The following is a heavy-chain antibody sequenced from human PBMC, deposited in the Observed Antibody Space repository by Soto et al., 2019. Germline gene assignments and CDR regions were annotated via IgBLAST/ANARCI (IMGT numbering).Heavy chain of an antibody. D-gene: IGHD1-26*01. V-gene: IGHV4-34*01. Sequence: QVQLQQWGAGLLKPSETLSLTCAVYGGSFSGYYWSWIRQPPGKGLEWIGEINHSGSTNYNPSLKSRVTISVDTSKTQFSLKLSSVTAADTAVYYCAREKIVGSMGWGQGTLVTVSS. CDR1: GGSFSGYY. CDR2: INHSGST. CDR3: AREKIVGSMG. J-gene: IGHJ4*02.